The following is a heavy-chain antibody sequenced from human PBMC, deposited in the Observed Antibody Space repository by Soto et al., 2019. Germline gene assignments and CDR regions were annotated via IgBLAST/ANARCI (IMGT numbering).Heavy chain of an antibody. CDR1: GFTFSSYA. Sequence: GGSLRLSCAASGFTFSSYAMSWVRQAPGKGLEWVSTISGNGGSTHYADSVRGRFTFSRDNSKNTLYLQMNSLRDEDTAVYYCVKTGTPLYGPGRSWFDPWGQGTLVTVSS. V-gene: IGHV3-23*01. J-gene: IGHJ5*02. CDR2: ISGNGGST. D-gene: IGHD3-10*01. CDR3: VKTGTPLYGPGRSWFDP.